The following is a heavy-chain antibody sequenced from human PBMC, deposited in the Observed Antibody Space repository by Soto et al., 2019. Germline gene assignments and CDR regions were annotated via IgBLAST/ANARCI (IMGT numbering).Heavy chain of an antibody. CDR1: GGSISSSSYY. CDR2: IYYSGST. J-gene: IGHJ5*02. V-gene: IGHV4-39*01. Sequence: SETLSLTCTVSGGSISSSSYYWGWIRQPPGKGLEWIGSIYYSGSTYYNPSLKSRVTISVDTSKNQFSLKLSSVTAADTAIYYCARYPLYYYDSSGRVLSPLLAPWGQGTLVTVSS. CDR3: ARYPLYYYDSSGRVLSPLLAP. D-gene: IGHD3-22*01.